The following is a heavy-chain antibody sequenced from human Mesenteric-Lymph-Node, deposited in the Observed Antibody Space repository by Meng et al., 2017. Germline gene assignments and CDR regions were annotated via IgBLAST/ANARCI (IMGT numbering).Heavy chain of an antibody. J-gene: IGHJ1*01. V-gene: IGHV7-4-1*02. CDR3: ARVQAYSSGWYGPRYFQH. Sequence: QVEWVQSGAGLKKPGASVKFSCKASGYTFTSYAMNWVRQAPGQGLEWMGWINTNTGNPTYAQGFTGRFVFSLDTSVSTAYLQISSLKAEDTAVYYCARVQAYSSGWYGPRYFQHWGQGTLVTVSS. D-gene: IGHD6-19*01. CDR1: GYTFTSYA. CDR2: INTNTGNP.